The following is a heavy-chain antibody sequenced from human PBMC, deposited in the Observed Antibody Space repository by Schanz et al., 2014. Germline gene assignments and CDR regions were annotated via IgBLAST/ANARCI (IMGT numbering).Heavy chain of an antibody. CDR2: ISYDGSNK. J-gene: IGHJ6*02. CDR3: ARLPVGYGSGIWDV. Sequence: DLVESGGGLIQRGESLRLSCSASGFSFSSYSMNWVRQAPGKGLEWVAVISYDGSNKYYADSVKGRFTVSRDSGQNSLYLQMNSLRAGDTAVYYCARLPVGYGSGIWDVWGQGTSVTVSS. D-gene: IGHD3-10*01. CDR1: GFSFSSYS. V-gene: IGHV3-30*03.